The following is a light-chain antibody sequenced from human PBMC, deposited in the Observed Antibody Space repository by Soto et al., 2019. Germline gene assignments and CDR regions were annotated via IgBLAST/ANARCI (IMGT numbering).Light chain of an antibody. CDR2: DAS. V-gene: IGKV3-11*01. J-gene: IGKJ5*01. CDR1: QSVSSY. Sequence: EIVMTQSPATLSVSPGERATLSCRASQSVSSYLAWDQQKPGQAPRLLIYDASNRATGIPARFSGSGSGTDFTLTICSLEPEDFAVYYCQQRSNWLITFGQGARLEIK. CDR3: QQRSNWLIT.